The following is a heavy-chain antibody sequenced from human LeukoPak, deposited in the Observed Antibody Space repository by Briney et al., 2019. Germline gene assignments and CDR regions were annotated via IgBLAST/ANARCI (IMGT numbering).Heavy chain of an antibody. CDR2: IIPILGIA. CDR3: ARGVYDSSGYFPLDYFDY. CDR1: GYTFTSYA. V-gene: IGHV1-69*04. D-gene: IGHD3-22*01. Sequence: ASVKVSCKASGYTFTSYAISWVRQAPGQGLEWMGRIIPILGIANYAQKFQGRVTVTADKSTSTAYMELSSLRSEDTAVYYCARGVYDSSGYFPLDYFDYWAREPWSPSPQ. J-gene: IGHJ4*02.